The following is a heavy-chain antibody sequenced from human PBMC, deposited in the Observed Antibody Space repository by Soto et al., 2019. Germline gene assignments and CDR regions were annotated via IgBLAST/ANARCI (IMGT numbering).Heavy chain of an antibody. CDR1: GGSISSRNW. Sequence: QVQLQESGPGLVKPSGTLSLTCAVSGGSISSRNWWRWVRQPPGKVLDWFGEIYHRGSTNYNPSLQSRVTITVDKSKHQFSLKLSSVTAADTAVYYCARDSHCSSTSCYEGSFDYWGQGTLVTVSS. CDR2: IYHRGST. J-gene: IGHJ4*02. CDR3: ARDSHCSSTSCYEGSFDY. V-gene: IGHV4-4*02. D-gene: IGHD2-2*01.